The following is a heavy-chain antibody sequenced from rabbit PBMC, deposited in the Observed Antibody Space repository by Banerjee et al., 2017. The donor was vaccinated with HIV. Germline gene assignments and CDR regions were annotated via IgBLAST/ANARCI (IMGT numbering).Heavy chain of an antibody. V-gene: IGHV1S7*01. CDR2: IDPFFGTT. CDR1: GFDFSTYY. J-gene: IGHJ6*01. CDR3: ARNANGGWDL. Sequence: QLKESGGGLVRPGGSLKLSCKGSGFDFSTYYMSWVRQAPGKGLEWIGYIDPFFGTTYYASWVNGRFTISSHNAQNTLYLQLNSLTVADTATYFCARNANGGWDLWGQGTLVTVS. D-gene: IGHD4-1*01.